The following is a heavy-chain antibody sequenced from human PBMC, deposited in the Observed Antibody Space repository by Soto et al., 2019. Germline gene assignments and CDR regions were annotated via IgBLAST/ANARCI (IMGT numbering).Heavy chain of an antibody. D-gene: IGHD4-17*01. J-gene: IGHJ1*01. Sequence: GGSLRLSCAASGFTFSSYAMSWVRQAPGKGLEWVSAISGSGGSTYYADSVKGRFTISRDNSKNTLYLQMNSLRAEDTAVYYCAKDPLWATVVTQGSGTEYFQHWGQGTLVTVSS. CDR3: AKDPLWATVVTQGSGTEYFQH. V-gene: IGHV3-23*01. CDR1: GFTFSSYA. CDR2: ISGSGGST.